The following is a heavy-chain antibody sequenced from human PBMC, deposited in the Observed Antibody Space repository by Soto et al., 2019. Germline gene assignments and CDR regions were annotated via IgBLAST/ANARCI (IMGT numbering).Heavy chain of an antibody. CDR2: ISYGGST. J-gene: IGHJ4*02. CDR1: GGSINSGGYC. CDR3: SRGILV. D-gene: IGHD5-18*01. Sequence: QVQLQESGPGLVKPSQTLSLTCTVSGGSINSGGYCWSWIRQHPGKGLDWIGCISYGGSTSYNPSLQSPVTISVDPSKNQFSLKLTSVTAEDTAVYYCSRGILVWGQGALITVSS. V-gene: IGHV4-31*01.